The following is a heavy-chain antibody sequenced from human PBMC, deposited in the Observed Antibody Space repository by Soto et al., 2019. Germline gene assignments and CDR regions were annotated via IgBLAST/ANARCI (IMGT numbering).Heavy chain of an antibody. D-gene: IGHD3-10*01. J-gene: IGHJ6*02. CDR1: DGSSGSYY. CDR3: ARDRTMVRGANSGMAV. V-gene: IGHV4-59*01. Sequence: PSQTLSVTCSVADGSSGSYYWSWIRQPPGKGREWIGYIYYSGSTNYNPSLKSRVTISVDTSKNQFSLKLSSVTAADTAVYYCARDRTMVRGANSGMAVWGHGTTVPVS. CDR2: IYYSGST.